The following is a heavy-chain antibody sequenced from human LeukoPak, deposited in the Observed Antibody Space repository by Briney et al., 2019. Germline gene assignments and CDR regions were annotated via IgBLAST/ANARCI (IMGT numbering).Heavy chain of an antibody. Sequence: SETLSPTCTVSGGSISSYYWSWIRQPAGKGLEWIGRIYTSGSTNYNPSLKSRVTMSVDTSKNQFSLKLSSVTAADTAVYYCVRGAKYSSSWYPYYYYYYYMDVWGKGTTVTISS. J-gene: IGHJ6*03. CDR2: IYTSGST. V-gene: IGHV4-4*07. CDR3: VRGAKYSSSWYPYYYYYYYMDV. D-gene: IGHD6-13*01. CDR1: GGSISSYY.